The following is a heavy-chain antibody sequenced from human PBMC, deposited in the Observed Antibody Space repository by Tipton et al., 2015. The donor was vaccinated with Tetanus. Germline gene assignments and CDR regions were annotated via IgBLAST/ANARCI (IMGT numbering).Heavy chain of an antibody. V-gene: IGHV4-59*01. D-gene: IGHD5-12*01. CDR2: IYYNGST. CDR1: GGSISYYY. J-gene: IGHJ4*02. Sequence: TLSLTCSVSGGSISYYYWSWIRQSPGKGLEWIGHIYYNGSTKYNPSLKGRLTISVDTSKNQFSLNLKSVITADTAIYYCARANNDYPKKGPFDYWGQGKQVTVSS. CDR3: ARANNDYPKKGPFDY.